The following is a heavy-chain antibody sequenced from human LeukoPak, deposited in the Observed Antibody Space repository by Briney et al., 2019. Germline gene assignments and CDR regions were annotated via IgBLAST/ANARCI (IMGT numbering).Heavy chain of an antibody. Sequence: PGGSLRLSCAASGFTFSSYAMSWVRQAPGKGLEWVSAISGSGGSTYYADSVKGRFTISRDNSKNTLYLQMNSLRAEDTAVYYCAKEPFLAVAGRGDWFDPWGQGTLVTVSS. CDR2: ISGSGGST. V-gene: IGHV3-23*01. CDR3: AKEPFLAVAGRGDWFDP. J-gene: IGHJ5*02. D-gene: IGHD6-19*01. CDR1: GFTFSSYA.